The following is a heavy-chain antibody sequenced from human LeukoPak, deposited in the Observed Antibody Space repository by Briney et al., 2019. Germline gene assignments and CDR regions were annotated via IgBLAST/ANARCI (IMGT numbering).Heavy chain of an antibody. J-gene: IGHJ6*03. V-gene: IGHV1-8*01. D-gene: IGHD6-19*01. Sequence: ASVKDSCKATGYTFPSYVFNWVGQATGKGLAGMGWMNPNSGKPGYAQKVQGRVTMTRNTSISTGYMELSSLRSEDTAVYYCVRGDMDGYSSGWTGFYYYYYMDVWGKGTTVTVSS. CDR2: MNPNSGKP. CDR3: VRGDMDGYSSGWTGFYYYYYMDV. CDR1: GYTFPSYV.